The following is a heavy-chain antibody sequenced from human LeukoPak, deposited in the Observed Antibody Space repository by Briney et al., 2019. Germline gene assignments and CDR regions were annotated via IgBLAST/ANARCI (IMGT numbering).Heavy chain of an antibody. Sequence: SETLSLTCAVSGGSIISGGYSWSWIRQPPGKGLEWIGYIYYSGSTYYNPSLKSRATISVDTSKNQFSLKLSSVTAADTAVYYCARDGRYYYAFDIWGQGTMVTVSS. CDR1: GGSIISGGYS. D-gene: IGHD1-26*01. J-gene: IGHJ3*02. V-gene: IGHV4-30-4*07. CDR2: IYYSGST. CDR3: ARDGRYYYAFDI.